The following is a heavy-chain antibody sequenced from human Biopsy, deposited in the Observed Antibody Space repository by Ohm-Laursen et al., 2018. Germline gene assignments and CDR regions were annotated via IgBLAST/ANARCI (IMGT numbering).Heavy chain of an antibody. CDR1: GESFNGYY. CDR2: INHSGRT. J-gene: IGHJ6*02. Sequence: TLSLTCVVYGESFNGYYWSWIRQTPGKGLEWIGEINHSGRTNYNPSLKSRVTTSVDTSKNQFSLKVRSVTAADTAVYYCVRGVDYYDPYHYYALDVWGQGTTVTVSS. V-gene: IGHV4-34*01. CDR3: VRGVDYYDPYHYYALDV. D-gene: IGHD3-22*01.